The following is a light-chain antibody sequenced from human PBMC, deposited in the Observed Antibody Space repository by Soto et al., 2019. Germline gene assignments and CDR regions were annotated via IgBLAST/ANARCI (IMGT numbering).Light chain of an antibody. V-gene: IGKV1-5*01. CDR2: TAS. J-gene: IGKJ1*01. Sequence: DIQMTQSPSTLSASVGDTVTITCRASQTISRWLAWYQQKPGKAPRLLIYTASTLESGVPSRFSASGSGTEFTLTISSLQSEDFAVYYCQQYNNWWTFGQGTKVEIK. CDR1: QTISRW. CDR3: QQYNNWWT.